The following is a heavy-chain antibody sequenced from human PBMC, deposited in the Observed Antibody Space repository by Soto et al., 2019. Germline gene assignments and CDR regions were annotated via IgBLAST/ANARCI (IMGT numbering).Heavy chain of an antibody. CDR1: GYIFANYA. CDR3: ARGPYTGVWYPLKGDY. J-gene: IGHJ4*02. CDR2: INAANANT. V-gene: IGHV1-3*01. D-gene: IGHD6-13*01. Sequence: QVQLVQSGAEVRKPGASVEVSCKASGYIFANYAIHWVRQAPGQRLEWMGWINAANANTKYSQKFQGRVTITRDTSATTVYMELSSLTSEDTAVYYSARGPYTGVWYPLKGDYWGQGTLVTVSA.